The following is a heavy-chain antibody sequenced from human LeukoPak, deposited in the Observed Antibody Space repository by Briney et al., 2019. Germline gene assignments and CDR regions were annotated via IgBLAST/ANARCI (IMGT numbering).Heavy chain of an antibody. CDR3: XRGPRGSGWYGDY. CDR1: GGSFSGYY. D-gene: IGHD6-19*01. CDR2: INHSGST. J-gene: IGHJ4*02. V-gene: IGHV4-34*01. Sequence: SETLSLTCAVYGGSFSGYYWSWIRQPPGKGLEWIGEINHSGSTNYNPSLKSRVTISVDTSKNQFSLKLSSVTAADTAVYYCXRGPRGSGWYGDYWGQGTLVTVSS.